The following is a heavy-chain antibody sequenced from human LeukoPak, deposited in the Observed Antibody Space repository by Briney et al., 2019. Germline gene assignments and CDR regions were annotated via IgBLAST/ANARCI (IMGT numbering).Heavy chain of an antibody. V-gene: IGHV3-23*01. CDR2: ISGSGGST. CDR1: GFTFSSYA. J-gene: IGHJ4*02. D-gene: IGHD3-3*01. Sequence: GGSLRLSCAASGFTFSSYAMSWVRQAPGKGLEWVSAISGSGGSTYYANSVKGRFTISRDNSKNTLYLQMDSLRAEDTAVYYCARDRAWNYFDSWGQGTLVTVSS. CDR3: ARDRAWNYFDS.